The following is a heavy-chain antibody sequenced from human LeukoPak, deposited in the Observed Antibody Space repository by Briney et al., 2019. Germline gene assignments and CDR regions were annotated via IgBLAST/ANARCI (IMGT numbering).Heavy chain of an antibody. Sequence: SETLSLTCTVPGGSISGWYWSWIRQPPGKGLEWIGYIYYSGSTNYNPSLKSRVTISVDTSKNQFSLKLSSVTAADTAVYYCARLSSGWSDYWGQGTLVTVSS. CDR2: IYYSGST. CDR3: ARLSSGWSDY. J-gene: IGHJ4*02. CDR1: GGSISGWY. V-gene: IGHV4-59*01. D-gene: IGHD6-19*01.